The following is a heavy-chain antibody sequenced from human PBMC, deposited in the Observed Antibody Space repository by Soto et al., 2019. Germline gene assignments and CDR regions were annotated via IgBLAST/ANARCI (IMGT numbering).Heavy chain of an antibody. J-gene: IGHJ6*02. Sequence: ASVKVSCEVSGYTLTELSMHWVRQAPGKGLEWMGGFDPEDGETIYAQKFQGRVTMTEDTSTDTAYMELSSLRSEDTAVYYCATNGSGSYYLTYGMDVWGQGTTVTVSS. V-gene: IGHV1-24*01. CDR3: ATNGSGSYYLTYGMDV. D-gene: IGHD3-10*01. CDR2: FDPEDGET. CDR1: GYTLTELS.